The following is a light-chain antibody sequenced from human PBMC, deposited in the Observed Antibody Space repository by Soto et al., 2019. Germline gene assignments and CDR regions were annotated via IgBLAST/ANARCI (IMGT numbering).Light chain of an antibody. CDR1: SSDVGSYNL. V-gene: IGLV2-23*01. CDR3: GSYAHSNLYV. CDR2: EGS. J-gene: IGLJ1*01. Sequence: VLTQPASVSGSPGQSITISCTGTSSDVGSYNLVSWYQQYSGKAPKLMIYEGSKRPSGVSNRFSGSKSGNMASLTISGLQAEDEADYYCGSYAHSNLYVFGTGTRSPS.